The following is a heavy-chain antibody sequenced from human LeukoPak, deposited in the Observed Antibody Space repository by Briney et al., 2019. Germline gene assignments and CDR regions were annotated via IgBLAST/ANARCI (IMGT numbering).Heavy chain of an antibody. D-gene: IGHD6-13*01. Sequence: AGGSLRLSCAASGFTFSSYAMSWVRQAPGKGLEWVSAISGNGGSTYYADSVKGRFTISRDNSRNTQYLQMNRLTAEDTAVYYCEKEMIAAAGRYYGMAVWGQGTTVTVSS. CDR2: ISGNGGST. V-gene: IGHV3-23*01. CDR1: GFTFSSYA. J-gene: IGHJ6*02. CDR3: EKEMIAAAGRYYGMAV.